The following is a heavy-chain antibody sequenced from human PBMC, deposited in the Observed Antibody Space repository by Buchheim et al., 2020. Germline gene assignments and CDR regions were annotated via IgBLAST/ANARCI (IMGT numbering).Heavy chain of an antibody. Sequence: EVQLVESGGGLVQPGGSLRLSCAASGFTFSSYSMNWVRQAPGKGLEWVSYISSSSSTIYYADSVKGRFTISRDNAKNQLYLPMNSLRDEDTAVYYCARESGTTWFDPWGQGTL. CDR2: ISSSSSTI. J-gene: IGHJ5*02. CDR1: GFTFSSYS. CDR3: ARESGTTWFDP. V-gene: IGHV3-48*02. D-gene: IGHD1-7*01.